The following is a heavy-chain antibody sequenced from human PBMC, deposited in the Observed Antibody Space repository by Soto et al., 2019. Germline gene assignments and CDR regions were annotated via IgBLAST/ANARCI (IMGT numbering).Heavy chain of an antibody. CDR3: ARGSRAYSVVGSTRSGSPRFDP. CDR2: IYYSGST. Sequence: KTSETLSLTCTVSGGSVSSGSYYWSWIRQPPGKGLEWIGYIYYSGSTYYNPPLKSRVTISVDTSKNQFSLKLSSVTAADTAVYYCARGSRAYSVVGSTRSGSPRFDPWGQGTLVTVSS. J-gene: IGHJ5*02. V-gene: IGHV4-61*01. CDR1: GGSVSSGSYY. D-gene: IGHD2-15*01.